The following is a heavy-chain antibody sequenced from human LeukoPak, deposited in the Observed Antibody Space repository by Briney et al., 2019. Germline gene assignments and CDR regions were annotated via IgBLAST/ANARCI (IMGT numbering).Heavy chain of an antibody. Sequence: PSETLSLTCTVSGGSISSSSYYWGWIRQPPGKGLEWIGSIYYSGSTYYNPSLKSRVTISVDTSKNQFSLKLSSVTAADTAVYYCARDRVTAMVTDNALDYYYYYMDVWGKGTTVTVSS. V-gene: IGHV4-39*07. D-gene: IGHD5-18*01. CDR2: IYYSGST. CDR1: GGSISSSSYY. J-gene: IGHJ6*03. CDR3: ARDRVTAMVTDNALDYYYYYMDV.